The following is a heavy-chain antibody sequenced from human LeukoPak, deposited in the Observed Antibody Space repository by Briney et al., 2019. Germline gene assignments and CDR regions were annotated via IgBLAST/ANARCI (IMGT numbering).Heavy chain of an antibody. CDR2: INPNSGGT. D-gene: IGHD3-9*01. CDR1: GYTFAGYY. J-gene: IGHJ4*02. V-gene: IGHV1-2*02. Sequence: ASVKVSCKASGYTFAGYYMHWVRQASGQGLEWMGWINPNSGGTNYAQKFQGRVTMTRDTSISTAYMELSRLRSDDTAVYYCASALRYFDWLPYGSGFDYWGQGTLVTVSS. CDR3: ASALRYFDWLPYGSGFDY.